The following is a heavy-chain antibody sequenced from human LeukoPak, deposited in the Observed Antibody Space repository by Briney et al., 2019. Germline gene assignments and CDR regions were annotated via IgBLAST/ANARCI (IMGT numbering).Heavy chain of an antibody. J-gene: IGHJ5*02. D-gene: IGHD2/OR15-2a*01. CDR1: GGSISSGSSY. CDR3: TRGDNT. CDR2: IYTSGNT. Sequence: SETLSLTCTVSGGSISSGSSYWSWIRQPAGKGLEWIGRIYTSGNTNYKPSLQSRVTISVDTAKNQFSLKLSSVTVADTAVYYCTRGDNTWGQGTLVTVSS. V-gene: IGHV4-61*02.